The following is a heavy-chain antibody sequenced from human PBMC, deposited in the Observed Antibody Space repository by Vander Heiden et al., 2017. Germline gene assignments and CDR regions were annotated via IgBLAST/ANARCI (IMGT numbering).Heavy chain of an antibody. CDR1: GFTFSRYG. Sequence: QVQLVESGGGVVQPGRSLRISWGASGFTFSRYGSYWVRQAPGKGLGWVAAIWYDGSNKYYADSVKGRFTISRDNSKNTLYLQMNSLRAEDTAVYYCARDKEAVANYYFDYWGQGTLVTVSS. CDR2: IWYDGSNK. V-gene: IGHV3-33*07. D-gene: IGHD6-19*01. CDR3: ARDKEAVANYYFDY. J-gene: IGHJ4*02.